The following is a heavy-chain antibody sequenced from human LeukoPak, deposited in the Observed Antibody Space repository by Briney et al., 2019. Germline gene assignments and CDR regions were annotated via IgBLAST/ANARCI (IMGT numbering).Heavy chain of an antibody. Sequence: ASVKVSCKVSGYTLTDLSMHWVRQAPGKGLEWMGSSYSEDGETVYAQTVQGRVAISEDTSTNTAFMELSSLKAEDTAVYYCAKGGAKAYYYDGSGYPRGPYFDYWGQGTLVTVSS. CDR3: AKGGAKAYYYDGSGYPRGPYFDY. J-gene: IGHJ4*02. V-gene: IGHV1-24*01. CDR1: GYTLTDLS. D-gene: IGHD3-22*01. CDR2: SYSEDGET.